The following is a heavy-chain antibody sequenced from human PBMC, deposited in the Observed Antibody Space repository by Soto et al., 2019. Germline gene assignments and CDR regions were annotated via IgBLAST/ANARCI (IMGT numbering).Heavy chain of an antibody. CDR2: MNAKSGDT. J-gene: IGHJ6*02. V-gene: IGHV1-8*01. D-gene: IGHD2-15*01. CDR3: ARGNPFNYSGFDV. Sequence: QAHLEQSGAEVKRPGASVKVSCKASGYTFSDFDINWLRQASGQGPEWMGWMNAKSGDTFFAQRFQGKFNMTGDTALCTAYVEVGSLTSDDSAMYYCARGNPFNYSGFDVWGQGTTVAFAS. CDR1: GYTFSDFD.